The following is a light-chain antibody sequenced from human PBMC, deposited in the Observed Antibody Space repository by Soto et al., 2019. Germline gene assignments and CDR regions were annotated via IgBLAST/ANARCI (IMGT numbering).Light chain of an antibody. Sequence: DIQMTQSPSSLSASVGDRVTITCRASQSINSYLNWYQQEPGKAPRLLIYTTSTLQSGVPSRFSGSGSGTDFTLTISNLQPEDSATDRCQQSYSTPPLTFGQGTRLEIE. CDR1: QSINSY. CDR2: TTS. CDR3: QQSYSTPPLT. V-gene: IGKV1-39*01. J-gene: IGKJ5*01.